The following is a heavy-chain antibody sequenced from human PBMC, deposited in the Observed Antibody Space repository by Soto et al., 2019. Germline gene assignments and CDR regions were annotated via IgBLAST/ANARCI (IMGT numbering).Heavy chain of an antibody. D-gene: IGHD6-13*01. CDR3: AKDMRGGSSSSRYYYGLDV. J-gene: IGHJ6*02. V-gene: IGHV3-9*01. CDR2: ISWNSGTI. Sequence: PGGSLRLSCAASGLNFDDYAMHWVRQAPGKGLEWVSGISWNSGTIVYADSVKGRFTISRDNAKNSLYLQMNSLRGEDTALYYCAKDMRGGSSSSRYYYGLDVWGQGTTVTVSS. CDR1: GLNFDDYA.